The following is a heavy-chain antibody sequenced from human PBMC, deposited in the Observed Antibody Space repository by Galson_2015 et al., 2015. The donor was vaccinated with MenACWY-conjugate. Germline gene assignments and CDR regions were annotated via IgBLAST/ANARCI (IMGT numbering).Heavy chain of an antibody. D-gene: IGHD3-22*01. Sequence: SLRLSCAASGFIFNKYAMTWIRQAPGKGLEWLSATSGSGGVTYHADSGKGRVTTFRDHSKKTVDLQMKSLKVEDTARYYCAKGPLYDSSGSDSDYFDYWGQGTLVTVSS. CDR3: AKGPLYDSSGSDSDYFDY. V-gene: IGHV3-23*01. J-gene: IGHJ4*02. CDR1: GFIFNKYA. CDR2: TSGSGGVT.